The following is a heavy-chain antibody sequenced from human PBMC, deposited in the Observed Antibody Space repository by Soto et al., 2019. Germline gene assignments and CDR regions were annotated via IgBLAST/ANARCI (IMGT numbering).Heavy chain of an antibody. V-gene: IGHV1-18*01. CDR3: ARDQNPIAPFLLTSSYASGE. Sequence: ASVKVSCKASGYTFTSYGISWVRQAPGQGLEWMGWISAYNGNTNYAQKLQGRVTMTTDTSTSTAYMELRSLRSDDTAVYYCARDQNPIAPFLLTSSYASGEWGQGTMVTV. CDR1: GYTFTSYG. D-gene: IGHD3-10*01. J-gene: IGHJ4*02. CDR2: ISAYNGNT.